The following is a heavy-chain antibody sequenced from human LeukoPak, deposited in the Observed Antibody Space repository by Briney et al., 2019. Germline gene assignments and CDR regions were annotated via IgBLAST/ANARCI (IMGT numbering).Heavy chain of an antibody. Sequence: SETLSLTCAVYGGSFSGYYWSWIRQPPGKGLEWIGEINHSGSTNYNPSLKSRVTISVDTSKNQFYLKLSSVTAADTAVYYCASTRKRHCSSTSCYTPNYYGMDVWGQGTTVTVSS. V-gene: IGHV4-34*01. CDR2: INHSGST. CDR1: GGSFSGYY. CDR3: ASTRKRHCSSTSCYTPNYYGMDV. D-gene: IGHD2-2*02. J-gene: IGHJ6*02.